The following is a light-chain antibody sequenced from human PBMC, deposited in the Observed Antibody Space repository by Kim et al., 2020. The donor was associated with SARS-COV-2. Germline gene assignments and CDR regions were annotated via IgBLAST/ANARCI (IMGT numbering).Light chain of an antibody. CDR1: QSVGSY. V-gene: IGKV3-11*01. J-gene: IGKJ5*01. CDR2: DAS. Sequence: EIVLTQSPATLSLSPGERATLSCRASQSVGSYLAWYQQKPGQAPRLLIYDASNRATGIPARFSGSGSGTDFTLTISSLEPEDFAVYYCHQRTSWPITFGQGTRLEIK. CDR3: HQRTSWPIT.